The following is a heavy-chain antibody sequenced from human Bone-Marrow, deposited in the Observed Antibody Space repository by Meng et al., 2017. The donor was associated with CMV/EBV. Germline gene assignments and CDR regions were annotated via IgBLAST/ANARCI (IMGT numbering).Heavy chain of an antibody. V-gene: IGHV3-48*03. J-gene: IGHJ3*02. D-gene: IGHD3-3*01. CDR2: ISSSGSTI. Sequence: GAYLKISCAASGFTFSSYEMNWVRQTPGKGLEWVSYISSSGSTIYYADSMKGRFTISRDNAKNSLYLQMNSLRAEDTAVYYCARVVRITIFECFDIWGQGTMVTVSS. CDR3: ARVVRITIFECFDI. CDR1: GFTFSSYE.